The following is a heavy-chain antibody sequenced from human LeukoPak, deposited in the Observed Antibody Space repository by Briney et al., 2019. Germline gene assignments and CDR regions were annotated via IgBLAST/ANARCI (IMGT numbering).Heavy chain of an antibody. CDR2: IIPIFGTA. CDR3: ARGSLYYYYMDV. J-gene: IGHJ6*03. V-gene: IGHV1-69*05. CDR1: GGTFSSYA. Sequence: SVKVSCKASGGTFSSYAISWVRQAPGQGLEWMGGIIPIFGTANYAQKFQGRVTITTDESTSTAYMELSSLRPEDTAVYYCARGSLYYYYMDVWGKGTTVTVSS.